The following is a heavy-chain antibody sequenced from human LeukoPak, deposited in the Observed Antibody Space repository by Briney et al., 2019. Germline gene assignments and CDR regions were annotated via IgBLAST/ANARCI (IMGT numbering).Heavy chain of an antibody. CDR3: ARDGRILGGMAH. D-gene: IGHD2-15*01. CDR1: GFTVISNY. CDR2: IYNGDKT. J-gene: IGHJ4*02. V-gene: IGHV3-53*01. Sequence: GGSLILSCAASGFTVISNYMSWVRQAPGKGLEWVSVIYNGDKTYYAESVKGRFTISRDNSKNTLYLQMNSLRVEDTAVYYCARDGRILGGMAHWGQGTLVTVSS.